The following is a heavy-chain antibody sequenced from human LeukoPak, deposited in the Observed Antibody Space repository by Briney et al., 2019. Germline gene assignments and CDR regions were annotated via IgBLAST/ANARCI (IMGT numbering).Heavy chain of an antibody. CDR1: GFTFTSSA. D-gene: IGHD3-22*01. V-gene: IGHV1-58*02. J-gene: IGHJ3*02. CDR2: IVVGSGNT. CDR3: AADPFDDSSGYYYNVEAFDI. Sequence: ASVKVSCKASGFTFTSSAMQWVRQARGQRLEWIGWIVVGSGNTNYAQKFQERVTITRDMSTSTAYMELSSLRSEDTAVYYCAADPFDDSSGYYYNVEAFDIWGQGTMVTVSS.